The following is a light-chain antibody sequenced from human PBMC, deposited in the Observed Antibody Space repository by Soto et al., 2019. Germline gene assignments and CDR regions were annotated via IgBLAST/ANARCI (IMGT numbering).Light chain of an antibody. CDR3: SSYAGSNSIYV. CDR2: EVT. CDR1: SSDVGGYNY. Sequence: QSALTQPPSASGSPGQSVTISCTGTSSDVGGYNYVSWYQQHPGKAPKLMIYEVTKRPSGVPARFSGSKSGNTASLTVSGLQAEDEADYYCSSYAGSNSIYVFGTGTRSPS. J-gene: IGLJ1*01. V-gene: IGLV2-8*01.